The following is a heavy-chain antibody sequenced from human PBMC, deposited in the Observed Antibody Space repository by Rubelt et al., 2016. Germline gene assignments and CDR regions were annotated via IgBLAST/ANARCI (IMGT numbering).Heavy chain of an antibody. CDR1: TFSSYW. D-gene: IGHD2-2*01. V-gene: IGHV3-74*01. CDR3: ARGVVPAAPYYYGMDV. J-gene: IGHJ6*02. Sequence: TFSSYWMHWARQAPGKGLVWVSRINSDGSNTNYADSVKGRFTISRDNAENTLYLQMNSLRAEDTAVYYCARGVVPAAPYYYGMDVWGQGTTVTVSS. CDR2: INSDGSNT.